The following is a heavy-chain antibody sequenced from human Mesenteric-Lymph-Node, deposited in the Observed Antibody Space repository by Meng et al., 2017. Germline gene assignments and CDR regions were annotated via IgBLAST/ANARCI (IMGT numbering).Heavy chain of an antibody. D-gene: IGHD2-15*01. CDR1: GYTFTGYY. CDR2: VNPNSGGT. V-gene: IGHV1-2*06. J-gene: IGHJ1*01. Sequence: ASVQVSCKASGYTFTGYYMHWVRQAPGQGLEWMGRVNPNSGGTNYAPKFLGRVTMTRDTSINTAYLELSRLTSDDTAVYFCAREYCSGGSCYQFFEDWGQGTLVTVSS. CDR3: AREYCSGGSCYQFFED.